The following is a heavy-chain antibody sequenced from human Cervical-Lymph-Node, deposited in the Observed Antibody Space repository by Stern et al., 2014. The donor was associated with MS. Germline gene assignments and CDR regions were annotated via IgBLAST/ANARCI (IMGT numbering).Heavy chain of an antibody. V-gene: IGHV3-23*04. Sequence: EVQLVESGGGLVQPGGSLRLSCSASGFTFNNYALTWVRQPPGKGLEWVSSITGSGVDAYYADSVTGRFTISRDSSKNTLYLHMNSLRVEDTAVYHCVRDADDSGDDYWGQGTLVTVSS. CDR3: VRDADDSGDDY. D-gene: IGHD4-17*01. CDR1: GFTFNNYA. CDR2: ITGSGVDA. J-gene: IGHJ4*02.